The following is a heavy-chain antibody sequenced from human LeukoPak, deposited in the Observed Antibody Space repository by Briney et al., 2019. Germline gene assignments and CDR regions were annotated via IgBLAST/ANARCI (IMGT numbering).Heavy chain of an antibody. CDR2: ISSSSSYI. V-gene: IGHV3-21*01. D-gene: IGHD3-10*01. J-gene: IGHJ6*03. CDR1: GFTFSSYS. CDR3: AREFGYYGSGSYLSYYYYYMDV. Sequence: GGSLRLSCAASGFTFSSYSMNWVRQAPGKGLEWVSSISSSSSYIYYADSVKGRFTISRDNAKNSLYLQMNSPRAEDTAVYYCAREFGYYGSGSYLSYYYYYMDVWGKGTTVTISS.